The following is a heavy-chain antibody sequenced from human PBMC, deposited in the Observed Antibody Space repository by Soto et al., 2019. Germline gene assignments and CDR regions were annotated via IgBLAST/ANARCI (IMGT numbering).Heavy chain of an antibody. CDR1: GFTVSSNY. CDR3: ARDRGSPRSWSAEYYYYYGMDV. Sequence: GGSLRLSCAASGFTVSSNYMSWVRQAPGKGLEWVSVIYSGGSTYYADSVKGRFTISRDNSKNTLYLQMNSLRAEDTAVYYCARDRGSPRSWSAEYYYYYGMDVWGQGTTVTVSS. CDR2: IYSGGST. V-gene: IGHV3-53*01. D-gene: IGHD6-13*01. J-gene: IGHJ6*02.